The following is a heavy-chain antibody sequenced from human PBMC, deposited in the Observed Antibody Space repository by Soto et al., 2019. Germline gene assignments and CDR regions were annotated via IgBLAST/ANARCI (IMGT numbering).Heavy chain of an antibody. CDR3: AKGGYDFWSGYHNFFDY. CDR1: GFTFSSYS. CDR2: ISGSSSTT. Sequence: PGGSLRLSCAASGFTFSSYSMNWVRQAPGKGLEWVSSISGSSSTTYYADSVKGRFTISRDNSKNTLYLQMNSLRAEDTAVYYCAKGGYDFWSGYHNFFDYLGQGTLVTVS. V-gene: IGHV3-23*01. D-gene: IGHD3-3*01. J-gene: IGHJ4*02.